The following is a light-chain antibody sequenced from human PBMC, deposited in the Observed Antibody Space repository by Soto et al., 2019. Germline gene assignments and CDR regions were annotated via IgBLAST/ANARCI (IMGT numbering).Light chain of an antibody. J-gene: IGLJ3*02. CDR2: EVN. CDR3: CSHVGGSSPQWV. Sequence: QSVLTPPASVSGSPGQSITISCTGTSNDVGGHNLVSWFQQHPGKAPKLMISEVNKRPSGVSNRFSGSKSANTASLTISGLQAEDEADYYCCSHVGGSSPQWVFGGGTKLTVL. V-gene: IGLV2-23*02. CDR1: SNDVGGHNL.